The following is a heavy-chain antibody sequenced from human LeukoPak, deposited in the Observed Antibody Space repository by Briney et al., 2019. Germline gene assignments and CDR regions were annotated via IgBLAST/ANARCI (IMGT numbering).Heavy chain of an antibody. D-gene: IGHD6-13*01. CDR2: ISYDGSNK. CDR3: ARDRSGIAARRAQPPDY. J-gene: IGHJ4*02. Sequence: GRSLRLSCAASGFTFSSYAMHWVRQAPGKGLEWVAVISYDGSNKYYADPVKGRFTISRDNSKNTLYLQMNSLRAEDTAVYYCARDRSGIAARRAQPPDYWGQGTLVTVSS. V-gene: IGHV3-30*04. CDR1: GFTFSSYA.